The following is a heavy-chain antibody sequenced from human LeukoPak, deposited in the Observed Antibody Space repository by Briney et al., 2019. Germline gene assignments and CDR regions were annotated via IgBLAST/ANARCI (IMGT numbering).Heavy chain of an antibody. CDR2: IYGMGNT. V-gene: IGHV3-66*01. CDR3: ARILVVVTAIGDAFDI. Sequence: GGSLRLSCAASGFTVSREYMSWLRQAPGKGLEWVSVIYGMGNTYYADSVKGRFTVSRDNSKNTLSLQMNSLRAEDTAVYYCARILVVVTAIGDAFDIWGQGTMVTVSS. J-gene: IGHJ3*02. CDR1: GFTVSREY. D-gene: IGHD2-21*02.